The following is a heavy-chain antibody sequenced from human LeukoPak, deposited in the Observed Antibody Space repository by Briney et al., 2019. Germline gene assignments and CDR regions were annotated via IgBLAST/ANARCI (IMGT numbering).Heavy chain of an antibody. D-gene: IGHD5-12*01. J-gene: IGHJ4*02. Sequence: TSETLSPTCTVSGGSMSTYYWSWIRQSPGKGLEWIGYIYYSGSTNYNPSLKSRVTISVDTSKNQFSLKLSSVTAADTAVYYCARVYSGYASYYFDYWGQGTLVTVSS. CDR1: GGSMSTYY. CDR3: ARVYSGYASYYFDY. V-gene: IGHV4-59*08. CDR2: IYYSGST.